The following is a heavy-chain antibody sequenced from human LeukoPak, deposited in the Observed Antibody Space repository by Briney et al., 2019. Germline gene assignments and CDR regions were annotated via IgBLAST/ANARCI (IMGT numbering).Heavy chain of an antibody. CDR1: GGSFSGYY. J-gene: IGHJ5*02. D-gene: IGHD3-10*01. CDR2: INHSGST. CDR3: ARGRSYYYGSGSYS. V-gene: IGHV4-34*01. Sequence: SETLSLTCAVYGGSFSGYYWSWIRQPPERGLECIGEINHSGSTNYNPSLKSRVTISVDTSKNQFSLKLSSVTAADTAVYYCARGRSYYYGSGSYSWGQGTLVTVSS.